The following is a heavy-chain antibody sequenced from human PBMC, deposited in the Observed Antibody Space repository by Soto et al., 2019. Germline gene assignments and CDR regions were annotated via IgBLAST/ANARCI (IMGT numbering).Heavy chain of an antibody. D-gene: IGHD2-2*02. Sequence: PGGSLRLSCAASGFTFSSYAMHWVRQAPGKGLEWVAAISYDGSNKYYADSVKGRFTISRDNSKNTLYLQMNSLRAEDTAVYYCARAPAGAYCSSTSCYKGYLDYWGQGTLVTVSS. CDR1: GFTFSSYA. CDR3: ARAPAGAYCSSTSCYKGYLDY. CDR2: ISYDGSNK. J-gene: IGHJ4*02. V-gene: IGHV3-30-3*01.